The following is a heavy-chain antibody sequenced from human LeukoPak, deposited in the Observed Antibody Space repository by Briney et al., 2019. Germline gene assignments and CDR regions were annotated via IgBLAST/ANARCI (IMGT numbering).Heavy chain of an antibody. J-gene: IGHJ4*02. D-gene: IGHD2-2*01. CDR3: AKDERGYCSSTSCYSFDY. CDR2: ISSSRSFI. V-gene: IGHV3-21*01. CDR1: GFTFSSYS. Sequence: GGSLRLSCAASGFTFSSYSMYWVRQAPGKGLEWVSSISSSRSFIYYADSVKGRFTISRDNAKNSLYLQMNSLRAEDTAVYFCAKDERGYCSSTSCYSFDYWGQGTLVTVSS.